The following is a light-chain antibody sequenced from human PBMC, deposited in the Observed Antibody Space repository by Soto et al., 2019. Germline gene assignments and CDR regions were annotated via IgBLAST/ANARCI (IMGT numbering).Light chain of an antibody. CDR1: QSVSSY. CDR2: GAS. Sequence: EIVLTQSPATLSLSPGERATLSCRASQSVSSYLAWYQQKPGQAPRLLIYGASNRATGIPDRFTGSGSGTDFTLTINRVEPEDFAVYFCQQYAGSPRTFGQGTKVDIK. V-gene: IGKV3-20*01. J-gene: IGKJ1*01. CDR3: QQYAGSPRT.